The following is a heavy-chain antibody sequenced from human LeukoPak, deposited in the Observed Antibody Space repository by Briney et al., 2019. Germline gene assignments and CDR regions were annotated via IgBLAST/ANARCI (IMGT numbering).Heavy chain of an antibody. CDR2: IRYDGSNK. CDR3: AKDTYITYYYDSSGYYSYNWFDP. CDR1: GFTFSSYG. J-gene: IGHJ5*02. V-gene: IGHV3-30*02. D-gene: IGHD3-22*01. Sequence: PGGSLRLSCAASGFTFSSYGMHWVRQAPGKGLEWVASIRYDGSNKYYADSVKGRFTISRDNSKNTLYLQMNSLRAEDTAVYYCAKDTYITYYYDSSGYYSYNWFDPWGQGTLVTVSS.